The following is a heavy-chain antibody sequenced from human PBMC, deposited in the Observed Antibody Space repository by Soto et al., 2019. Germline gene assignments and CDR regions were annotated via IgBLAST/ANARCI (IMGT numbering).Heavy chain of an antibody. Sequence: SETLSLTCTVSGGSISSYYWSWIRQPPGKGLEWIGYIYYTGSTNYNPSLKSRATISLDTSKNQVSLNLNSVTAADTAVYYCASVGELPVWFDPWGRGTLVTVSS. D-gene: IGHD3-10*01. CDR1: GGSISSYY. V-gene: IGHV4-59*01. CDR2: IYYTGST. J-gene: IGHJ5*02. CDR3: ASVGELPVWFDP.